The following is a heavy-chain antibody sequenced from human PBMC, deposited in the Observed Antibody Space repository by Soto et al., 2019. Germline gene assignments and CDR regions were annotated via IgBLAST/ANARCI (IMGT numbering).Heavy chain of an antibody. CDR1: GFSLSTRGVA. J-gene: IGHJ4*02. Sequence: QITLKESGPTLVKPTQTLTLTCTFSGFSLSTRGVAVGWFRQPPGKALEWLALIYWDEDKWYSPSLKGRLTITDDTSTNQVVLTMTNMDPLYTATYYCAHIPRGYAYDVDYWGQGTLVTVSS. CDR2: IYWDEDK. D-gene: IGHD5-12*01. V-gene: IGHV2-5*02. CDR3: AHIPRGYAYDVDY.